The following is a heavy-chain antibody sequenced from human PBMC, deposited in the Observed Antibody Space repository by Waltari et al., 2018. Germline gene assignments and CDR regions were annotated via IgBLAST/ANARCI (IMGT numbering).Heavy chain of an antibody. D-gene: IGHD3-9*01. CDR2: IIPIFGTA. CDR3: AREAYYDILTGYPPNWFDP. V-gene: IGHV1-69*01. CDR1: GGPFRSYA. Sequence: QVQLVQSGAEVKKPGSSVTVSCKASGGPFRSYAISWVRQAHGQGLEWMGGIIPIFGTANYAQKFQGRVTITADESTSTAYMELSSLRSEDTAVYYCAREAYYDILTGYPPNWFDPWGQGTLVTVSS. J-gene: IGHJ5*02.